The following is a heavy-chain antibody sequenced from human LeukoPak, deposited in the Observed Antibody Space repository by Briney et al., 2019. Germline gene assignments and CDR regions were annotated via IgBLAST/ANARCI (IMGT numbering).Heavy chain of an antibody. D-gene: IGHD3/OR15-3a*01. CDR2: ISGSGSAI. J-gene: IGHJ6*02. CDR3: ARILEGYYYFGLDV. CDR1: GFTFSSYN. Sequence: GGSLRLSCAASGFTFSSYNMNWVRQAPGKGLEWVSYISGSGSAIYYADSVKGRFTISRDNAKNSLYLQMNSLSAEDTAVYYCARILEGYYYFGLDVWGQGTTVIVSS. V-gene: IGHV3-48*01.